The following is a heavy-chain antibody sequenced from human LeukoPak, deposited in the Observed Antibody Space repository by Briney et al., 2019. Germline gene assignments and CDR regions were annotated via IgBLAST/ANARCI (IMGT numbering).Heavy chain of an antibody. D-gene: IGHD3-10*01. CDR1: GGSISSSSYY. J-gene: IGHJ5*02. CDR2: IYYSGST. CDR3: ARGRGEGRGIALIRGVRAPSYNWFDP. V-gene: IGHV4-39*07. Sequence: SETLSLTCTVSGGSISSSSYYWGWLRQPPGKGLEWIGSIYYSGSTYYNPSLKSRVTISVDTSKNQLSLKLTSVTAADTAVYYCARGRGEGRGIALIRGVRAPSYNWFDPWGQGTQVTVSS.